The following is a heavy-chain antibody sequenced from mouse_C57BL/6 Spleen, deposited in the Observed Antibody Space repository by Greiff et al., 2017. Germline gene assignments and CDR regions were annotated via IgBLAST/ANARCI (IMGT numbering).Heavy chain of an antibody. J-gene: IGHJ4*01. CDR3: ARRSGVYAMDY. D-gene: IGHD3-2*02. CDR1: GYTFTSYW. Sequence: QVQLQQPGAELVKPGASVKLSCKASGYTFTSYWMQWVKQRPGQGLEWIGEIDPSDSYTNYNQKFKGKATLTVDTSSSTAYMQLSSLTSEDSAVYYCARRSGVYAMDYWGQGTSVTVSS. CDR2: IDPSDSYT. V-gene: IGHV1-50*01.